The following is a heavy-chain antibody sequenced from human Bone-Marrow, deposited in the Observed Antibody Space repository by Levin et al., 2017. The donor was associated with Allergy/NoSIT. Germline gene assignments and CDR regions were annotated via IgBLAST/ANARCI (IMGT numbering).Heavy chain of an antibody. J-gene: IGHJ6*02. CDR1: GFTFSSMG. V-gene: IGHV3-23*01. D-gene: IGHD4-23*01. CDR2: ISGSGGTT. Sequence: GGSLRLSCAASGFTFSSMGMSWVRQPLGKGLEWLEWVSAISGSGGTTYYADSVKGRFTISRDNSKNTLYLHMNTLSAEDAAIYYCAEVLGYYGGSAMDVWGQGTTVTVSS. CDR3: AEVLGYYGGSAMDV.